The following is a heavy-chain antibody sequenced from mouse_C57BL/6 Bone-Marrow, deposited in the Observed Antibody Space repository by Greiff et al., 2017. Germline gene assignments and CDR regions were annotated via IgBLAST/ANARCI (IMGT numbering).Heavy chain of an antibody. CDR2: INPSNGGT. V-gene: IGHV1-53*01. Sequence: QVQLQQPGTELVKPGASVKLSCKASGYTFTSYWMHWVKQRPGQGLEWLGNINPSNGGTNYNEKFKSKATLTVDKSSSTAYMQRSSLTSEDSAVYYCARVGLDLGGWFAYWGQGTLVTVSA. D-gene: IGHD3-1*01. J-gene: IGHJ3*01. CDR1: GYTFTSYW. CDR3: ARVGLDLGGWFAY.